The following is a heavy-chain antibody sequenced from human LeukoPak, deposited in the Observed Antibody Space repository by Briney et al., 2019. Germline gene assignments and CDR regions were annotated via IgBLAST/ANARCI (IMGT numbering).Heavy chain of an antibody. CDR3: ARRVATNTIDY. D-gene: IGHD5-12*01. CDR2: INHSGST. CDR1: GGSFSGYY. J-gene: IGHJ4*02. Sequence: SETLSLTCAVYGGSFSGYYWSWIRQPPGKGLEWIGEINHSGSTNYNPSLKSRVTISVDTSKNQFSPKLSSVTAADTAVYYCARRVATNTIDYWGQGTLVTVSS. V-gene: IGHV4-34*01.